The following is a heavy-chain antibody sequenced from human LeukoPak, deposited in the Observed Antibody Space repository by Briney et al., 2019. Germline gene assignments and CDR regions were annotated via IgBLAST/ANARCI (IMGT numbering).Heavy chain of an antibody. Sequence: GGSLRLSCAASGFTVSNKYMTWVRQAPGKGLEWVSLIYSDGRTYYADSVKGRCTISRDNSKNTLYLQMNSLRAEDTAVYYCAKDQVSSSIWYFDLWGRGTLVTVSS. V-gene: IGHV3-53*01. J-gene: IGHJ2*01. CDR1: GFTVSNKY. CDR2: IYSDGRT. CDR3: AKDQVSSSIWYFDL.